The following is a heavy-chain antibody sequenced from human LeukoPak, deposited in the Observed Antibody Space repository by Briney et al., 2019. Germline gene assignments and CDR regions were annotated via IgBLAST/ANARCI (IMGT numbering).Heavy chain of an antibody. CDR2: ISAYNGNA. CDR3: ARVGRYCSGGSCYSFSDWFDP. J-gene: IGHJ5*02. Sequence: ASVKVSCKASGYTFTCYGISWVRQAPGQGLEWMGWISAYNGNANYAQKLQGRVTMTTDTSTSTAYMELRSLRSDDTAVYYCARVGRYCSGGSCYSFSDWFDPWGQGTLVTVSS. D-gene: IGHD2-15*01. CDR1: GYTFTCYG. V-gene: IGHV1-18*01.